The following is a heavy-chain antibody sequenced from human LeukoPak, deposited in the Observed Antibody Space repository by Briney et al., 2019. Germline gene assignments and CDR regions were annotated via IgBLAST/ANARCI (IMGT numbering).Heavy chain of an antibody. D-gene: IGHD3-22*01. CDR2: ISYSGII. CDR1: GGSFSGYY. V-gene: IGHV4-34*01. J-gene: IGHJ4*02. Sequence: PSETLSLTCAVYGGSFSGYYWSWIRQPPGQGLEWIGEISYSGIINYNPSLKSRVSISVDTSKNQFSLKLSSVTAADTAIYYCARDSPYSSGWSSLDYYDSSGYSTSRGYWGQGTLVTVSS. CDR3: ARDSPYSSGWSSLDYYDSSGYSTSRGY.